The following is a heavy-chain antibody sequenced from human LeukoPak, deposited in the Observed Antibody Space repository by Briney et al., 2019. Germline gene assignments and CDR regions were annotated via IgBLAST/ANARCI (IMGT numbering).Heavy chain of an antibody. CDR2: ISGSGGST. CDR3: ARGQSCSSSSCYVIGAFDV. D-gene: IGHD2-2*01. J-gene: IGHJ3*01. Sequence: GGSLRLSCTASKFTFSSYAMSWVRQAPGKGLEWVSAISGSGGSTYYADSVKGRFTISRDNSKNTLYLQLNSLRAEDTAVYYCARGQSCSSSSCYVIGAFDVWGQGTMVTVSS. V-gene: IGHV3-23*01. CDR1: KFTFSSYA.